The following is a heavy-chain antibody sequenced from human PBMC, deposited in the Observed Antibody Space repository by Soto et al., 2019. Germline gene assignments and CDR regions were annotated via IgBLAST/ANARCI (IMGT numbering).Heavy chain of an antibody. CDR2: LSVGNGNT. CDR3: ARAAKVSSGICWTNSWFDH. J-gene: IGHJ5*02. D-gene: IGHD2-8*01. CDR1: GYTFTSYP. Sequence: QVYLVQSGAEVREPGPSVKVSCTASGYTFTSYPLHWVRQAPGQRLEWMGRLSVGNGNTDYSQNFMGRVTFTRDTCASKAYLELSSLTSEDTAVYCCARAAKVSSGICWTNSWFDHWRQGVLVS. V-gene: IGHV1-3*01.